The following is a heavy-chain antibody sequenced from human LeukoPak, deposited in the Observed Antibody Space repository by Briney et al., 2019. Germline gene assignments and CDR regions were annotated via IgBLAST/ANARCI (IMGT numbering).Heavy chain of an antibody. Sequence: GGSLRLSCAASGFTFSKYDMHWVRQAPGKGLEWVAFIRYDGSNKYYADFVEGRFTISRDNSKNTLYLLMNSLRAEDTAVYYCAKDSGSYYTSDYWGQGTLVTVSS. CDR3: AKDSGSYYTSDY. J-gene: IGHJ4*02. V-gene: IGHV3-30*02. D-gene: IGHD3-10*01. CDR2: IRYDGSNK. CDR1: GFTFSKYD.